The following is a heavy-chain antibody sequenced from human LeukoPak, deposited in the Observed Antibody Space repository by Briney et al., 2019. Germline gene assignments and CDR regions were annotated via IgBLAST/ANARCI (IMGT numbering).Heavy chain of an antibody. V-gene: IGHV3-33*01. CDR2: IWYDGNNK. CDR3: ARDGGDTVTSPFDY. Sequence: AGGSLRLSCAASGFTFSACGMHWVRQAPDKGLEWVAVIWYDGNNKYYADSVKGRFTISRDNSKNTLYLQMNSLRAEDTAVYYCARDGGDTVTSPFDYWGQGTLVTVSS. J-gene: IGHJ4*02. CDR1: GFTFSACG. D-gene: IGHD4-17*01.